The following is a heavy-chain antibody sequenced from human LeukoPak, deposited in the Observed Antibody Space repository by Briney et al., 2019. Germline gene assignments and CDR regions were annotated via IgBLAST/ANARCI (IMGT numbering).Heavy chain of an antibody. D-gene: IGHD2-21*02. Sequence: GGSLRLSCAASGFTFSSYGMSWVRQAPGKGLEWVSAISGSGGSTYYADSVKGRFTISRDNSKNTLYLQMNSLRAEDTAVYYCAREAYCGGDCLYFDYWGQGTLVTVSS. CDR1: GFTFSSYG. CDR3: AREAYCGGDCLYFDY. V-gene: IGHV3-23*01. CDR2: ISGSGGST. J-gene: IGHJ4*02.